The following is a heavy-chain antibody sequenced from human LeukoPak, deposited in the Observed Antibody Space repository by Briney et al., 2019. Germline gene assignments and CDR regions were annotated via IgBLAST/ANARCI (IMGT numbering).Heavy chain of an antibody. CDR1: GFTVSSNY. Sequence: GGSLRLSCAASGFTVSSNYMTWVRQAPGKGLEWVSVIYSGGSTYYADSVKGRFTLSRDNSKNTLFLQMNSLRAEDTALYYCAREPQGDSSGYDAFDIWGQGTMVTVSS. CDR2: IYSGGST. J-gene: IGHJ3*02. V-gene: IGHV3-66*01. D-gene: IGHD3-22*01. CDR3: AREPQGDSSGYDAFDI.